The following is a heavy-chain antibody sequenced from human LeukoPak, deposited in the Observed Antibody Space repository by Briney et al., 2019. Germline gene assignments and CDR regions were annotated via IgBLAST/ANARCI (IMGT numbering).Heavy chain of an antibody. CDR3: ARQGDYYDSSGAFDY. D-gene: IGHD3-22*01. CDR2: IYYSGST. CDR1: GGSISSSSYY. Sequence: SETLSLTCTVSGGSISSSSYYWGWIRQPPGKGLEWIGSIYYSGSTYYNPSLKSRVTISVDTSKNQFSLKLSSVTAADTVVYYCARQGDYYDSSGAFDYWGQGTLVTVSS. V-gene: IGHV4-39*01. J-gene: IGHJ4*02.